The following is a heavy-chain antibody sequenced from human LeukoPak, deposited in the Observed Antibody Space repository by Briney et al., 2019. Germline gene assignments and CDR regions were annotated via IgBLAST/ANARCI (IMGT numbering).Heavy chain of an antibody. Sequence: ASVKVSCKASGGTFSSYTINWVRQAPGQGLEWMGGVIPILGIGNNAQKFQGRVTITADKSTSTAYMELSSLRSADTAVYYCARLIGIRFDPWGQGTLVTVSS. CDR2: VIPILGIG. CDR3: ARLIGIRFDP. CDR1: GGTFSSYT. D-gene: IGHD1-14*01. J-gene: IGHJ5*02. V-gene: IGHV1-69*10.